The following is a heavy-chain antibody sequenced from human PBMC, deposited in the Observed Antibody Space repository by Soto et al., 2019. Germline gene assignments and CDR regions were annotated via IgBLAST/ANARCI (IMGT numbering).Heavy chain of an antibody. Sequence: PSATLSLTRAVYGGSFSGYYWSCIRQPPGKGLEWIVEINHSGSTNYNPSLKSRVTISVDTSKNQFSLKLISVTAADTAVYYCARGIAAADVGRWFDPWGQGTLVT. CDR1: GGSFSGYY. CDR3: ARGIAAADVGRWFDP. CDR2: INHSGST. V-gene: IGHV4-34*01. J-gene: IGHJ5*02. D-gene: IGHD6-13*01.